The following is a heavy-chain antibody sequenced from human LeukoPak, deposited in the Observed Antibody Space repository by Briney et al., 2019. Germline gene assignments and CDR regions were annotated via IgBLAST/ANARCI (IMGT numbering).Heavy chain of an antibody. CDR3: ARSPSYSYGYDYYYYGLDV. J-gene: IGHJ6*02. Sequence: GGSLRLACAASGFTFSSYSMNWVRQAPGEGLEWVSSINGSSSYIYYADSVKGRFTISRDNAKNSLYLQMKSLRAEDTAVYYCARSPSYSYGYDYYYYGLDVWGQGTTVTVSS. CDR1: GFTFSSYS. V-gene: IGHV3-21*01. D-gene: IGHD5-18*01. CDR2: INGSSSYI.